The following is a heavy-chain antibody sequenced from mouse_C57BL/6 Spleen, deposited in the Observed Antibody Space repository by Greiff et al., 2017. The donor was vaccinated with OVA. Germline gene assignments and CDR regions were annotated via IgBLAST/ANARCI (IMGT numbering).Heavy chain of an antibody. CDR1: GYTFTDYY. CDR3: ARSGAREFDY. Sequence: VQGVESGAELVRPGASVKLSCKASGYTFTDYYINWVKQRPGQGLEWIARIYPGSGNTYYNEKFKGKATLTAEKSSSTAYMQLSSLTSEDSAVYCCARSGAREFDYWGQGTTLTVSS. D-gene: IGHD3-1*01. CDR2: IYPGSGNT. J-gene: IGHJ2*01. V-gene: IGHV1-76*01.